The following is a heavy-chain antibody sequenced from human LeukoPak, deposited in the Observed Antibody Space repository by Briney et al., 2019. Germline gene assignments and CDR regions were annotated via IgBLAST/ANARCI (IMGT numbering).Heavy chain of an antibody. CDR2: ISNSGDNT. J-gene: IGHJ4*02. V-gene: IGHV3-23*01. CDR1: GFTFSSYA. D-gene: IGHD1-1*01. Sequence: GGSLRLSCAASGFTFSSYAMTWVRQAPGKGLEWVSVISNSGDNTYYADSAKGRFTTSRDNSKNTLYLQMNSLRAEDTAVYYCAKTGNPATGDYWGQGTLVTVSS. CDR3: AKTGNPATGDY.